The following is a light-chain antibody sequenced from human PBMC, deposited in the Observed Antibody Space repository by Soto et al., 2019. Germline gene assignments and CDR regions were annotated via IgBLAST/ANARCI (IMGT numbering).Light chain of an antibody. Sequence: EIVLTQSPGTLFLSPGERATLSCRASQSVSDSYLAWYQQKPGQAPSLLIYASSRATGIPDRFSGSGSGTDFTLTISRLEPEDFAVYYCQHYGTSALFGPGTKVDIK. V-gene: IGKV3-20*01. CDR1: QSVSDSY. CDR3: QHYGTSAL. CDR2: AS. J-gene: IGKJ3*01.